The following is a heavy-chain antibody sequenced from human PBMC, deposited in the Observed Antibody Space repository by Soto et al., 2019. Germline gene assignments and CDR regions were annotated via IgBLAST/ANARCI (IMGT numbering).Heavy chain of an antibody. J-gene: IGHJ4*02. D-gene: IGHD6-13*01. CDR3: ARSHSSSWYRAGYFDY. CDR1: GGSVSTSYW. V-gene: IGHV4-4*02. CDR2: IYHSGST. Sequence: QVQLQESGPGLVKPSGTLSLPCAVSGGSVSTSYWWSWVRQAPGKGLKWIGEIYHSGSTNYNPSLKSRVTISVDKSYSQFSLKLSSVTAADTAVYYCARSHSSSWYRAGYFDYWGQGTLVTVSS.